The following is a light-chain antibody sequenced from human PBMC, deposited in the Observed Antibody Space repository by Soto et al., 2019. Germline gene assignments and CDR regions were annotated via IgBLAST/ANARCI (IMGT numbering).Light chain of an antibody. Sequence: QAVVTQEPSLTGSPGGTVTLTCGSSTGPVTSGHYPYWFQQKPGQAPRTLIYDTNNKHSWTPARFSASLLGGKAALTLSGAQPEDEAEYCCLLSYPGVRAVFGGGTQLTVL. CDR2: DTN. J-gene: IGLJ7*01. CDR1: TGPVTSGHY. CDR3: LLSYPGVRAV. V-gene: IGLV7-46*01.